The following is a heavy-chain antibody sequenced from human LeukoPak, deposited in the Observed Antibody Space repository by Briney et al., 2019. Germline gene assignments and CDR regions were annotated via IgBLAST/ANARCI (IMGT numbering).Heavy chain of an antibody. CDR2: IKSKTDGGTT. D-gene: IGHD2-15*01. CDR1: GFTFSNAW. CDR3: TTSRGVVWFLDY. Sequence: NAGGSLRLSCAASGFTFSNAWMSWVRQAPGKGLEWVGRIKSKTDGGTTDYAAPVKGRFTISRDDSKNTLYLQMNSLKTEDTAVYYCTTSRGVVWFLDYWGQGTLVTVSS. V-gene: IGHV3-15*01. J-gene: IGHJ4*02.